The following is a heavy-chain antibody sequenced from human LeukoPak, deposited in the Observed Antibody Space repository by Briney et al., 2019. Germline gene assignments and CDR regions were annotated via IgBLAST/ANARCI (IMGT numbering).Heavy chain of an antibody. CDR1: DGSISSNY. Sequence: SETLSLTCTVSDGSISSNYWTWIRQPPGKGLEWIGYIFYSGSTNYNPSLKSRVTISVDTSKNQFSLKLSSVTDADTAVYYCARDRRANWYFDLWGRGTLVTVSS. CDR2: IFYSGST. J-gene: IGHJ2*01. CDR3: ARDRRANWYFDL. V-gene: IGHV4-59*01.